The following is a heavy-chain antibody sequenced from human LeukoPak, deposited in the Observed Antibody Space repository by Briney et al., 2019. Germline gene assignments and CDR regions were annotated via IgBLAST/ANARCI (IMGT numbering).Heavy chain of an antibody. V-gene: IGHV3-30-3*01. Sequence: GGSLRLSCAASGFAFSSHTMNWARQAPGKGLEWVAVVSHDGSNKYYADSVKGRFTISRDNSKNTLYLQMNSLRAEDTAVYYCAKETGRWELEWGQGTLVTVSS. D-gene: IGHD1-26*01. CDR1: GFAFSSHT. CDR3: AKETGRWELE. CDR2: VSHDGSNK. J-gene: IGHJ4*02.